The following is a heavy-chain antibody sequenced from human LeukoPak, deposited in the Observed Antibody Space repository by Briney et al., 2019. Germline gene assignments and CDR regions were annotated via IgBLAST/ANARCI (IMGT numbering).Heavy chain of an antibody. CDR3: ARVRYSGSYPDY. Sequence: ASVKVSCKASGNTFTGYYIHWVRQAPGQGLEWMGRINPNSGGTNYAQKFQGRVTMTRDTSISTAYMELSRLRSDDTAVYYRARVRYSGSYPDYWGQGTLVTVSS. J-gene: IGHJ4*02. CDR1: GNTFTGYY. V-gene: IGHV1-2*06. D-gene: IGHD1-26*01. CDR2: INPNSGGT.